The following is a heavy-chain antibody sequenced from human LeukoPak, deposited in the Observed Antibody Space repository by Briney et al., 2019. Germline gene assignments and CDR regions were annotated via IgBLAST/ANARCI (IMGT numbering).Heavy chain of an antibody. D-gene: IGHD6-13*01. CDR1: GYTFTDYY. J-gene: IGHJ5*02. Sequence: ASVTVSYMDSGYTFTDYYMHWVRLAPGQGLEWMGWINPHSGGTNYAQKFQGRVTMTRDTSISTAYMELSRLRSDDTAVYYCARDVYSSSLGNWFDPWGQGTLVTVSS. CDR3: ARDVYSSSLGNWFDP. V-gene: IGHV1-2*02. CDR2: INPHSGGT.